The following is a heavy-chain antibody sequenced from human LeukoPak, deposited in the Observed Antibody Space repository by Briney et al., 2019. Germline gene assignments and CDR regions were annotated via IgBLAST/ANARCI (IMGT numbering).Heavy chain of an antibody. CDR1: GFTFSSYA. CDR2: ISGSGGST. CDR3: AKGGVRYDSSGYYFHFDY. J-gene: IGHJ4*02. D-gene: IGHD3-22*01. Sequence: QTGGSLRLFCAASGFTFSSYAMSWVRQAPGKGLEWVSAISGSGGSTYYADSVKGRFTISRGNSKNTLYLQMNSLRAEDTAVYYCAKGGVRYDSSGYYFHFDYWGQGTLVTVSS. V-gene: IGHV3-23*01.